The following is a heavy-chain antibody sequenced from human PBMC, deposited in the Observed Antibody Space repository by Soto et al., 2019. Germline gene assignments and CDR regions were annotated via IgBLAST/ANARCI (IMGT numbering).Heavy chain of an antibody. CDR2: IYYSGTT. CDR3: ARGYDFWSGYDGGWFDP. CDR1: GGSISTSNYY. V-gene: IGHV4-39*07. D-gene: IGHD3-3*01. Sequence: PSETLSLTCTVSGGSISTSNYYWGWIRQPPGKGLEWIGCIYYSGTTYYNPSLKSRVTISVDRSKNQFSLKLSSVTAADTAVYYCARGYDFWSGYDGGWFDPWGQGTLVTVSS. J-gene: IGHJ5*02.